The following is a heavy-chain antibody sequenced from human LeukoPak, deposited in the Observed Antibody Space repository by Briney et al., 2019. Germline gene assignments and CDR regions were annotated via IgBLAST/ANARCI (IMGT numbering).Heavy chain of an antibody. CDR1: GGFISSGSYY. CDR2: INHSGST. Sequence: PSQTLSLTCTVSGGFISSGSYYWSWVRQPAGKGLEWIGEINHSGSTNYNPSLKSRLTISVETSKNQFSLKLTSVTAADTAVYYCARSRGWLQSHPLDYWGQGTLVTVSS. CDR3: ARSRGWLQSHPLDY. V-gene: IGHV4-61*09. D-gene: IGHD5-24*01. J-gene: IGHJ4*02.